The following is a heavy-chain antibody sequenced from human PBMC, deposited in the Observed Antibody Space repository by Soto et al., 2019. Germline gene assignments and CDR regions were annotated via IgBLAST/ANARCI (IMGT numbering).Heavy chain of an antibody. CDR1: GFTVSSNY. J-gene: IGHJ6*02. CDR2: IYSGGRT. D-gene: IGHD4-4*01. CDR3: AREKYYSNYVYYYGIDV. V-gene: IGHV3-53*02. Sequence: EVQLVETGGGLIQPGGSLRLSCAASGFTVSSNYMSWVRQAPGKGLEWVSVIYSGGRTYYADSVKGRFTISIDNSKNTLYLQMNSLRAEDTAVYYCAREKYYSNYVYYYGIDVWGQGTTVTVSS.